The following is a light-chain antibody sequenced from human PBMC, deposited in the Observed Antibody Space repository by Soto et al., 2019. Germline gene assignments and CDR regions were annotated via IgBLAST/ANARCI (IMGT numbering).Light chain of an antibody. CDR1: QTISSNN. Sequence: EIVLTQSPGTLSVSPWERATLSCRASQTISSNNLAWYQQKPGQAPSLLIYGTSSRATGIPDRFSGSGSGTDFTLTISRLEPEYSAIYYCQQYGSWTFGQGTKVEI. CDR3: QQYGSWT. J-gene: IGKJ1*01. V-gene: IGKV3-20*01. CDR2: GTS.